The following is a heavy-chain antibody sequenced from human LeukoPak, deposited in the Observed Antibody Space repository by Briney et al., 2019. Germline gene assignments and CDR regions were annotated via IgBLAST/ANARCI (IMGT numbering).Heavy chain of an antibody. D-gene: IGHD3-3*01. CDR3: ARLGRTYYDFWSGP. J-gene: IGHJ5*02. CDR1: GGSICSSTYY. Sequence: PSETPSLTCTVSGGSICSSTYYWGWIRQPPGKGLEWIGTIYYRGSTYYNPSLKSRVTISVDTSKNQFSLKLTSVTAADTAVYYCARLGRTYYDFWSGPWGQGTLVTVSS. V-gene: IGHV4-39*01. CDR2: IYYRGST.